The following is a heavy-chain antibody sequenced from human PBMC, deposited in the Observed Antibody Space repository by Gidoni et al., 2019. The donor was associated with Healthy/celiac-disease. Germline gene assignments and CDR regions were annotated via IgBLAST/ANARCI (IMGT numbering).Heavy chain of an antibody. CDR2: ISGSGGST. J-gene: IGHJ4*02. CDR3: AKDSLIGFDY. CDR1: GFTFSMYA. Sequence: EVQLLESGGGLVQPGGYLRLSCAASGFTFSMYAMSWVRQAQGKGLEWVSAISGSGGSTYYADSVKGRFTISRDNSKNTLYLQMNSLRAEDTAVYYCAKDSLIGFDYWGQGTLVTVSS. V-gene: IGHV3-23*01.